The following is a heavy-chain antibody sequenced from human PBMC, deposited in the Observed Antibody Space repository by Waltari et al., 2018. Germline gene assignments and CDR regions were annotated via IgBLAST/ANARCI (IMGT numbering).Heavy chain of an antibody. CDR1: GYTFTGYY. CDR3: AFLGYCSGGSCDAFDI. J-gene: IGHJ3*02. D-gene: IGHD2-15*01. V-gene: IGHV1-2*06. Sequence: QVQLVQSGAEVKKPGASVKVSCKASGYTFTGYYMHWVRQAPGQGLEWMGRINPNSGGTNYAQKFQGRVTMTRDTSISTAYMELSRLRSDDTAVYYCAFLGYCSGGSCDAFDIWGQGTMVTVSS. CDR2: INPNSGGT.